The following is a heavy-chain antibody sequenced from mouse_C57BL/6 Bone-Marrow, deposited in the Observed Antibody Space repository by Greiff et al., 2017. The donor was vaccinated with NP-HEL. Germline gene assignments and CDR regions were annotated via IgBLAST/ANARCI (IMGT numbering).Heavy chain of an antibody. V-gene: IGHV14-4*01. CDR3: TTWLLYAMDY. CDR1: GFNIKDDY. CDR2: IDPENGDT. D-gene: IGHD2-3*01. Sequence: VQLQQPGAELVRPGASVKLSCTASGFNIKDDYMHWVKQRPEQGLEWIGWIDPENGDTEYASKFKGKATITVDKSSNTAYLQLSSLTSADTAVSAVTTWLLYAMDYWGQGTAVTVSA. J-gene: IGHJ4*01.